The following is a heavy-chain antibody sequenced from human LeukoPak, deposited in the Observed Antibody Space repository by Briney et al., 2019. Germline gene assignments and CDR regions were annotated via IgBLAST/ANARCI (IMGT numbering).Heavy chain of an antibody. CDR1: GFTFSDYY. Sequence: PGGSLRLSCAASGFTFSDYYMSWIRQAPGKGLEWVAVIWYDGSNKYYADSVKGRFTISRDNSKNTLYLQMNSLRAEDTAVYYCARDRLGDYFDYWGQGTLVTVSS. D-gene: IGHD5-12*01. CDR2: IWYDGSNK. V-gene: IGHV3-33*08. J-gene: IGHJ4*02. CDR3: ARDRLGDYFDY.